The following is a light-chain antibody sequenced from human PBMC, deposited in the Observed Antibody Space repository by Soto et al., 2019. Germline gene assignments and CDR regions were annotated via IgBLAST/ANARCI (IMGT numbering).Light chain of an antibody. CDR1: QDIAIY. CDR3: QQFGNSRYI. CDR2: AAS. Sequence: IQLTQSPSSLSASVGDRVTITCRASQDIAIYLAWYQQKPGEAPKLLIYAASTLYGGVPSRFSGSGSGTDFALTITSLQAEDFATYYCQQFGNSRYIFGPGTKVEIK. J-gene: IGKJ2*01. V-gene: IGKV1-9*01.